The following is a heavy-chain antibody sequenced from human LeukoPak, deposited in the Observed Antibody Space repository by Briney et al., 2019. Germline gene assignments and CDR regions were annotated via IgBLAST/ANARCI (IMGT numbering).Heavy chain of an antibody. CDR3: ATSDQVGATMNDY. J-gene: IGHJ4*02. D-gene: IGHD1-26*01. V-gene: IGHV1-69-2*01. Sequence: ASVKVSCKASGYTFISYDINWVRQAPGKGLEWMGLVDPEDGETIYAEKFQGRVTITADTSTDTAYMELSSLRSEDTAVYYCATSDQVGATMNDYWGQGTLVTVSS. CDR1: GYTFISYD. CDR2: VDPEDGET.